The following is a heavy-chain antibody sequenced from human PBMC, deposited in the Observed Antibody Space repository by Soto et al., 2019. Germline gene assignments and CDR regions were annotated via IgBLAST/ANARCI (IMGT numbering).Heavy chain of an antibody. CDR2: IIPIFGTA. CDR3: ARDGPIAAAGRENYYYYGMDV. D-gene: IGHD6-13*01. J-gene: IGHJ6*02. Sequence: ASVKVSCKASGGTFSSYAISWVRQAPGQGLEWMGGIIPIFGTANYAQKFQGRVTINADESTSTAYMELSSLRSEDTAVYYCARDGPIAAAGRENYYYYGMDVWGQGTTVTVSS. CDR1: GGTFSSYA. V-gene: IGHV1-69*13.